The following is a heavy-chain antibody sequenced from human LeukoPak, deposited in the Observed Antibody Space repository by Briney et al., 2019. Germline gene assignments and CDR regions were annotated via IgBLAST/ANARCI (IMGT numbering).Heavy chain of an antibody. V-gene: IGHV3-23*01. D-gene: IGHD6-13*01. CDR1: GFTFSSYA. Sequence: TGGSLRLSCAASGFTFSSYAMSWVRQAPGKGLEWVSTISGSGGGTYYTDSVKGRFTISRDNSKNTLYLQMNSLRGEDTAIYYCAKIMDAISSATIAASGTYHWGQGTLVTVSS. CDR3: AKIMDAISSATIAASGTYH. CDR2: ISGSGGGT. J-gene: IGHJ5*02.